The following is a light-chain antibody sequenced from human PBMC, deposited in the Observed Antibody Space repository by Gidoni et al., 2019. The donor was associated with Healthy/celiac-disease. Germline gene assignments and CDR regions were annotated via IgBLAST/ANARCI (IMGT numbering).Light chain of an antibody. CDR3: MQALQTPLT. V-gene: IGKV2-28*01. J-gene: IGKJ4*01. CDR1: QSLLHSNGYNY. CDR2: LGS. Sequence: DIVMTQSPLSLPVTPGEPASISCRSSQSLLHSNGYNYLDWYLQKPGQSPQFLIYLGSNRASGVPDRFSGSGSGTDFTLKISRVEAEDVGVYYCMQALQTPLTFXGXTKVXIK.